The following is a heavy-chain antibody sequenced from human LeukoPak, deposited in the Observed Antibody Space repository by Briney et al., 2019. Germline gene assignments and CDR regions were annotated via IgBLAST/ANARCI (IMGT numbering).Heavy chain of an antibody. CDR1: GLTFSNYW. J-gene: IGHJ6*02. V-gene: IGHV3-7*01. CDR2: IKQDGSEK. Sequence: GGSLRLSCAASGLTFSNYWMDWVRQAPGKGLEWVANIKQDGSEKNYVDSVKGRFIISRDNAKNSLYLQMNTLRAEDTAVYYCARDFSSGWYGYGMDVWGQGTTVTVSS. CDR3: ARDFSSGWYGYGMDV. D-gene: IGHD6-19*01.